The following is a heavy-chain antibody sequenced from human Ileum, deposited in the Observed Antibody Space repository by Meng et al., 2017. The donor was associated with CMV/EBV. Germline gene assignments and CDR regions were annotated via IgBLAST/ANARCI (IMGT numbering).Heavy chain of an antibody. D-gene: IGHD2-21*02. CDR1: RYNFDIFG. Sequence: QAQLAQSGPELQKPGDSVKVSCKASRYNFDIFGMTWVRQAPGQGLEWVGWISAKNGDTRYARKFQGRVTVTTDTSTKTVYMEVRGLRSDDSAVYYCARAGAEVTTHFDFWGQGTLVTVSS. J-gene: IGHJ4*02. CDR2: ISAKNGDT. CDR3: ARAGAEVTTHFDF. V-gene: IGHV1-18*04.